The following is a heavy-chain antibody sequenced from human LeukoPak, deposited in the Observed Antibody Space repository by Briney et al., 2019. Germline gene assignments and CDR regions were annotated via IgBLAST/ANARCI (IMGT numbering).Heavy chain of an antibody. CDR3: ARDSVAAIGTGYYYYGMDV. J-gene: IGHJ6*02. CDR1: GGSIGSSDYY. CDR2: IFYSGST. Sequence: PSETLSLTCTVSGGSIGSSDYYWSWICQPPGKGLEWIGYIFYSGSTHYNPSLRSRVTISLDTSKNQFSLKLSSVTAADTAVYYCARDSVAAIGTGYYYYGMDVWGQGTTVTVSS. D-gene: IGHD1-1*01. V-gene: IGHV4-30-4*01.